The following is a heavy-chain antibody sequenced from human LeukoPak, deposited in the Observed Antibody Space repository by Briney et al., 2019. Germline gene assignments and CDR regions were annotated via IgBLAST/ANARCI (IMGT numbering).Heavy chain of an antibody. CDR2: IYHSGST. J-gene: IGHJ3*01. CDR3: ARNIVVVPTVTGAFDV. V-gene: IGHV4-38-2*01. Sequence: SETLSLTCAISGYSISSGYYWGWIRQPPGKGLEWIGSIYHSGSTYYNPSLKSRVTISVDTSKNQFSLKLSAVTAADTAMYYCARNIVVVPTVTGAFDVWGQGTMVTVSS. CDR1: GYSISSGYY. D-gene: IGHD2-2*01.